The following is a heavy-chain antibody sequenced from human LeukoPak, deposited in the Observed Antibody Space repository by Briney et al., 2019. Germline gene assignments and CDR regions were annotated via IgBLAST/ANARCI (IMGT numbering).Heavy chain of an antibody. Sequence: GGSLRLSCAASGFTFSSYEMNWVRQAPGKGLEWVSYIRSSGSTIYYADSVKGRFTISRDNAKNSLYLQMNSLRAEDTAVYYCARDLIGGYYGSGSYPDPFDYWGQGTLVTVSS. V-gene: IGHV3-48*03. J-gene: IGHJ4*02. CDR1: GFTFSSYE. D-gene: IGHD3-10*01. CDR3: ARDLIGGYYGSGSYPDPFDY. CDR2: IRSSGSTI.